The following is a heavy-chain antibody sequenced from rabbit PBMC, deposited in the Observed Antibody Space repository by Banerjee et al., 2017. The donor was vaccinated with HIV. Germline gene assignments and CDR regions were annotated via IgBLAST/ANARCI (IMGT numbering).Heavy chain of an antibody. CDR1: GFSFSSSYW. CDR3: ARGTYGYAAV. D-gene: IGHD6-1*01. Sequence: QSLEESGGDLVKPGASLTLTCTASGFSFSSSYWICWVRQAPGKGLEWIGCIYIGITGSTYYASWAKGRFTISKTSSTTVTLQMTSLTAADTATYFCARGTYGYAAVWGQGTLVTVS. J-gene: IGHJ4*01. V-gene: IGHV1S40*01. CDR2: IYIGITGST.